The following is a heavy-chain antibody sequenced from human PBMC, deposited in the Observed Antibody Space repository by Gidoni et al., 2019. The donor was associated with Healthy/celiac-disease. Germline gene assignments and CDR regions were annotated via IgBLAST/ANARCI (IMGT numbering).Heavy chain of an antibody. CDR1: GGSISSSSYY. V-gene: IGHV4-39*01. Sequence: QLQLQESGPGLVKPSETLSLTCTVSGGSISSSSYYWGWIRQPPGKGLEWIGSIYYSGSTYYNPSLKSRVTISVDTSKNQFSLKLSSATAADTAVYYCARHWDTAMVFFYWGQGTLVTVSS. CDR3: ARHWDTAMVFFY. CDR2: IYYSGST. D-gene: IGHD5-18*01. J-gene: IGHJ4*02.